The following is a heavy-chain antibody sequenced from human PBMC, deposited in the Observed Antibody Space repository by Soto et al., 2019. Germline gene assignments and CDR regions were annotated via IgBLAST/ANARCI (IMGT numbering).Heavy chain of an antibody. V-gene: IGHV4-4*02. J-gene: IGHJ1*01. D-gene: IGHD2-21*02. Sequence: PSETLSLTCAVSGGSISSSNLWSWVRPPPGKGLEWIGEIYHSGSTNYNPSLKSRVTISVDKSKNQFSLKLTSVTAADTAVYYCASGDCGGDCYPQIGSQHWGQGTLVTVSS. CDR2: IYHSGST. CDR3: ASGDCGGDCYPQIGSQH. CDR1: GGSISSSNL.